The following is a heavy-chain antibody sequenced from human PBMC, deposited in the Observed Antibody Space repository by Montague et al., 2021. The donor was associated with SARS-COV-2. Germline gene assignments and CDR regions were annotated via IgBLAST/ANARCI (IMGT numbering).Heavy chain of an antibody. V-gene: IGHV4-61*09. CDR3: GRDSVSYGLDV. CDR1: GASIDTGNHY. J-gene: IGHJ6*02. D-gene: IGHD3-16*01. CDR2: IYNSGPT. Sequence: TLSLTCRVSGASIDTGNHYWTWIRQSAGQGLEWIGNIYNSGPTNYNPSLKSRVTISLGRAKNHFSLLLSSVTAADTATYYCGRDSVSYGLDVWGQGTPVTVSS.